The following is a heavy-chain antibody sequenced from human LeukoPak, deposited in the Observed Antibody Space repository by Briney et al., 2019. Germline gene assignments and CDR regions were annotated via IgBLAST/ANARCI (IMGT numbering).Heavy chain of an antibody. J-gene: IGHJ4*02. CDR1: GFTFRDYY. Sequence: GGSLRLSCAASGFTFRDYYMSWIRQAPGKGLEWVSYISSSGSPIYYVDSVKGRFTISRDNAKNSLYLQMNSLRAEDTAVYYCAREIAVAGPLDYWGQGTLVTVSS. V-gene: IGHV3-11*01. CDR3: AREIAVAGPLDY. D-gene: IGHD6-19*01. CDR2: ISSSGSPI.